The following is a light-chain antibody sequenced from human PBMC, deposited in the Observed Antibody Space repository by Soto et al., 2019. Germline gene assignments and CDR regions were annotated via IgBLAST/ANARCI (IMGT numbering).Light chain of an antibody. Sequence: EIVMTQSPATLSVSPGERATLSCRASQSVSSKLAWYQQKPGQAPRVVVYGASSRATGIPDRFSGGGSGTDFTLTISRLEPEDFAVYYCQQFSSYPLTFGGGTKVDIK. CDR2: GAS. CDR3: QQFSSYPLT. CDR1: QSVSSK. V-gene: IGKV3-20*01. J-gene: IGKJ4*01.